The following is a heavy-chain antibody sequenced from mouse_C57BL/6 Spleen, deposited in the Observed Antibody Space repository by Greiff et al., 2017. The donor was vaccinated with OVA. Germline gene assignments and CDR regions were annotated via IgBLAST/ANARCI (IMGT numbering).Heavy chain of an antibody. J-gene: IGHJ4*01. D-gene: IGHD4-1*01. CDR2: ISDGGSYT. V-gene: IGHV5-4*01. CDR3: ARDALLTGTEAMDY. Sequence: EVQGVESGGGLVKPGGSLKLSCAASGFTFSSYAMSWVRQTPEKRLEWVATISDGGSYTYYPDNVKGRFTISRDNAKNNLYLQMSHLKSEDTAMYYCARDALLTGTEAMDYWGQGTSVTVSS. CDR1: GFTFSSYA.